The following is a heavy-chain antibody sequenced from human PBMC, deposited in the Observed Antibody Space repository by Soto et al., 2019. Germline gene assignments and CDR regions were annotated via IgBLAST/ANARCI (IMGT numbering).Heavy chain of an antibody. J-gene: IGHJ3*02. CDR2: IYYSGST. CDR3: ARPLGYCSGGSCYDPSSGAFDI. D-gene: IGHD2-15*01. V-gene: IGHV4-39*01. CDR1: GGSISSSSYY. Sequence: SETLSLTCTVSGGSISSSSYYWGWIRQPPGKGLEWFGSIYYSGSTYYNPSLKSRVTISVDTSKNQFSLKLSSVTAADTAVYYCARPLGYCSGGSCYDPSSGAFDIWGQGTMVTVSS.